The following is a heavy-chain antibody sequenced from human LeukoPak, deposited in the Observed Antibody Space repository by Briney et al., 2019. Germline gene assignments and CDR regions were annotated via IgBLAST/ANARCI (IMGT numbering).Heavy chain of an antibody. CDR1: GFSLSTSGVG. D-gene: IGHD6-13*01. CDR3: AHRLSSSWRGNYFDY. Sequence: SGPTLVKPTQTLTLTCTFSGFSLSTSGVGVGWIRQPPGKALEWLALIYWDDDKRYSPSLKSRLTITKDTSKNQVVPTMTNMDPVDTATYYCAHRLSSSWRGNYFDYWGQGTLVTVPS. J-gene: IGHJ4*02. CDR2: IYWDDDK. V-gene: IGHV2-5*02.